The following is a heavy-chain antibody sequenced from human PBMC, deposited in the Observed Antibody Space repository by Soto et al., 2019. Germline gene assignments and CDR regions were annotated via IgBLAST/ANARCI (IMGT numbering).Heavy chain of an antibody. Sequence: QVQLVQSGAEVKKPGSSVKVSCRASGGTFSTHTFTWVRQAPGQGLEWRGGIIPIFNTATYAQKFQGRVTITADESTSTAYMELSSLKSEDTAVYYCARRGDQIYLNAFDIWGQGTMVTVSS. CDR2: IIPIFNTA. CDR3: ARRGDQIYLNAFDI. J-gene: IGHJ3*02. V-gene: IGHV1-69*01. D-gene: IGHD2-2*02. CDR1: GGTFSTHT.